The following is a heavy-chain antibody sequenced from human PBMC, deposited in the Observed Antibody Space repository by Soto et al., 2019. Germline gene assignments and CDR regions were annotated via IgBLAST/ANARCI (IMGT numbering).Heavy chain of an antibody. J-gene: IGHJ5*02. Sequence: GGTLRLSCAGSGFTFGDSYMSWIRQAPGKGLEWLSYISPGSRYPAYADSVKGRFTISRDNAKRSLYLQMMGLTAEDTAIYYCVRGGGGGLFDPWGQGTMVTVSS. CDR2: ISPGSRYP. CDR3: VRGGGGGLFDP. V-gene: IGHV3-11*06. D-gene: IGHD2-15*01. CDR1: GFTFGDSY.